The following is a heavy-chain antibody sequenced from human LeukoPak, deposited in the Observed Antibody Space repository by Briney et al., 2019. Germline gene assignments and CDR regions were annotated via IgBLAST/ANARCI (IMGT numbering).Heavy chain of an antibody. CDR3: ARDPRDGYNDYYYYGMDV. Sequence: PGESLRLSCAASGFTFNTYTMNWVRQAPGKGLEWVSYISGSSGIIDYADSVRGRFTISRDNAKNSLYLQMNSLRAEDTAVYYCARDPRDGYNDYYYYGMDVWGQGTTVTVSS. CDR1: GFTFNTYT. D-gene: IGHD5-24*01. J-gene: IGHJ6*02. CDR2: ISGSSGII. V-gene: IGHV3-48*01.